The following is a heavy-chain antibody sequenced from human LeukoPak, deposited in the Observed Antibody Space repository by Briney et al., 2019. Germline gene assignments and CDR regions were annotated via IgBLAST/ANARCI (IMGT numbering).Heavy chain of an antibody. CDR1: GYTFTGYY. CDR2: INPNSGGT. V-gene: IGHV1-2*02. J-gene: IGHJ6*02. CDR3: ARGHIGLASYCSSTSCYTARYYYGMDV. D-gene: IGHD2-2*02. Sequence: ASVKVSCKASGYTFTGYYMHRVRQAPGQGLEWMGWINPNSGGTNYAQKFQGRVTMTRDTSISTAYMELSRLGSDDTAVYYCARGHIGLASYCSSTSCYTARYYYGMDVWGQGTTVTVSS.